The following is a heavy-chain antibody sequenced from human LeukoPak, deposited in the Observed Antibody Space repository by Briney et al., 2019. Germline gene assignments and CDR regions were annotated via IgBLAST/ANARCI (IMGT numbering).Heavy chain of an antibody. CDR1: GGTFSSYA. CDR2: ISTYNGNT. J-gene: IGHJ4*02. Sequence: ASVKVSCKASGGTFSSYAISWVRQAPGQGLEWMGWISTYNGNTNYAQKLQGRVTMTTDTSTSTAYMELRSLRSDDTAVYYCARDPYYYDSSGYYYVYWGQGTLVTVSS. V-gene: IGHV1-18*01. CDR3: ARDPYYYDSSGYYYVY. D-gene: IGHD3-22*01.